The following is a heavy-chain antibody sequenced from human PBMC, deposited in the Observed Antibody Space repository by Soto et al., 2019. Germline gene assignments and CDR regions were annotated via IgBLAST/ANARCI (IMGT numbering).Heavy chain of an antibody. Sequence: EVQLLESGGDLVQPGGSLRLACTASGFPFVSCAMNWVRQAPGKGLEGVSAISAGGTAFYADSVKGRFTISRDNSRDTVYLQMNSLSAEDTAVYFCAKAPFDIAARPSPIDYWGQGTLVTVSS. CDR1: GFPFVSCA. J-gene: IGHJ4*02. V-gene: IGHV3-23*01. D-gene: IGHD2-2*01. CDR2: ISAGGTA. CDR3: AKAPFDIAARPSPIDY.